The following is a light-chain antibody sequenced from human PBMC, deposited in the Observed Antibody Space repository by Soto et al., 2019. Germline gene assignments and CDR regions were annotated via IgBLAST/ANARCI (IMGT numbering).Light chain of an antibody. CDR3: QHYDISSWT. V-gene: IGKV3-20*01. CDR2: GAS. J-gene: IGKJ5*01. Sequence: EIVLKQSPGTLSLSPGERATLSCRASQSVSSSHLAWYQHKPGQAPRLLFYGASSRATGIPDRFSGSGFGTDFTLTISRLEPEDFAVYYCQHYDISSWTFGQGRRLEIK. CDR1: QSVSSSH.